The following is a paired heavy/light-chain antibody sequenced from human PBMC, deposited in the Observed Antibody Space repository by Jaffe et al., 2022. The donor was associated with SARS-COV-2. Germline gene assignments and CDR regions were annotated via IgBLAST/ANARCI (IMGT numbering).Light chain of an antibody. CDR3: QQYYGTPLT. CDR2: WAS. Sequence: IVMTQSPDSLAVSLGERATINCKCSQSVLYSSNKKNYLSWYQQKPGQPPKLLIYWASIRGSGVSDRFSGSGSGTDFTLTISSLQAEDVAVYYCQQYYGTPLTFGGGTKVEIK. CDR1: QSVLYSSNKKNY. V-gene: IGKV4-1*01. J-gene: IGKJ4*01.
Heavy chain of an antibody. D-gene: IGHD3-22*01. CDR2: IRGSGAST. CDR3: AKGHIDSGGYYYFDS. CDR1: GFTFSSYA. V-gene: IGHV3-23*01. J-gene: IGHJ4*02. Sequence: EVQLLESGGGLAQPGGSLRLSCAASGFTFSSYAMTWVRQAAGKGLEWVSDIRGSGASTDYVDSVKGRFTISRDNSRNTLYLQMNSLRVEDTAVYYCAKGHIDSGGYYYFDSWGQGTLVTVSS.